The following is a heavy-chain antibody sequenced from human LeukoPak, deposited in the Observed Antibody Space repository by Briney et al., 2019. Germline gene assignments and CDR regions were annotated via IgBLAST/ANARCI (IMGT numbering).Heavy chain of an antibody. D-gene: IGHD1-26*01. CDR2: ISGSGGST. J-gene: IGHJ4*02. CDR3: AKDPYSGSYYDY. V-gene: IGHV3-23*01. CDR1: GFSFTSCA. Sequence: PGRSLRLSCAASGFSFTSCAMSWVRQAPGKGLEWGSAISGSGGSTNYADSVKGRFTISRDNSKNTLYLQMNSLSSDDTAVYYCAKDPYSGSYYDYWGQGTLVTVSS.